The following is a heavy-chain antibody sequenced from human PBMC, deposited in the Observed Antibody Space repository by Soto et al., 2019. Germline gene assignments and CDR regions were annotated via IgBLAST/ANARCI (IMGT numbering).Heavy chain of an antibody. V-gene: IGHV3-11*01. CDR3: TRVVYGDPMPNYYIDS. CDR1: GFTSSDYY. J-gene: IGHJ4*02. D-gene: IGHD4-17*01. Sequence: GGSLRLSCSASGFTSSDYYMSWIRQAPGKGLEWVSYISSGSTIYYADSVKGRFTISRDNAKNSLCLQMNSLRAEDTAVYYCTRVVYGDPMPNYYIDSLGQGNLVTVSS. CDR2: ISSGSTI.